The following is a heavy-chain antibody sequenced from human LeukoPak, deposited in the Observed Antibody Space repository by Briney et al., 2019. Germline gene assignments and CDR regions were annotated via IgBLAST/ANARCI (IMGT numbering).Heavy chain of an antibody. CDR3: ARGKYSSGWFDY. CDR2: TSYDGSNK. D-gene: IGHD6-19*01. CDR1: GFTFSSYG. Sequence: GGSLRLSCAGSGFTFSSYGMHWVRQAPGKGLEWVAVTSYDGSNKYYADSVKGRFTISRDNAKNSLYLQMNSLRAEDTAVYYCARGKYSSGWFDYWGQGTLVTVSS. V-gene: IGHV3-30*03. J-gene: IGHJ4*02.